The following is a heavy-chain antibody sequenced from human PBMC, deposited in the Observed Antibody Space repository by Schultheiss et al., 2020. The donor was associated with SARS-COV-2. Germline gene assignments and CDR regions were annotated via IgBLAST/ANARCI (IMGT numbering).Heavy chain of an antibody. J-gene: IGHJ5*02. V-gene: IGHV3-23*01. CDR3: AKDPKYDFWSGYYDT. Sequence: GGSLRLSCAASGFTFDDYAMHWVRQAPGKGLEWVSGISGSGGSTYYADSVKGRFTISRDNSKNTLYLQMNSLRAEDTALYYCAKDPKYDFWSGYYDTWGQGTLVTVSS. D-gene: IGHD3-3*01. CDR1: GFTFDDYA. CDR2: ISGSGGST.